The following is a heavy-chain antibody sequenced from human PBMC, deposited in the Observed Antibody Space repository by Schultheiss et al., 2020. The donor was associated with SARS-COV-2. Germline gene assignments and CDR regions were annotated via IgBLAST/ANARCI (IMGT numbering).Heavy chain of an antibody. CDR1: GFTFSSYT. V-gene: IGHV3-33*01. CDR2: IWYDGSNQ. CDR3: ARDALGAFDI. Sequence: GESLKISCESSGFTFSSYTMHWVRQAPGKGLEWVGIIWYDGSNQYYADSVKGRFTISRDNSKNTLYLQMNSLRAEDTAVYYCARDALGAFDIWGQGTMVTVSS. D-gene: IGHD3-16*01. J-gene: IGHJ3*02.